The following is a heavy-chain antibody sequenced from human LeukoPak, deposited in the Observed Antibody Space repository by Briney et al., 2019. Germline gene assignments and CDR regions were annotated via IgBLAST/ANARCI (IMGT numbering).Heavy chain of an antibody. CDR1: RFTFSGHW. CDR2: INSDVSDT. J-gene: IGHJ4*02. CDR3: VRDGVGSGGDFDY. Sequence: GGSLRLSCAASRFTFSGHWMHWVRQAPGKGLVRVSHINSDVSDTTYADSVKGRFTISRDNAKNTLYLQLNSLRVEDTAVYYCVRDGVGSGGDFDYWGQGTLVTVSS. V-gene: IGHV3-74*03. D-gene: IGHD2-8*02.